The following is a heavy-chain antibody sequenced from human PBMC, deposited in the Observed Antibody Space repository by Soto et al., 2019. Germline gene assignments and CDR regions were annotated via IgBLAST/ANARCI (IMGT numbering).Heavy chain of an antibody. Sequence: PSETLSLTCTVSGGSISSYYWSWIRQPPGKGLEWIGYIYYSGSTNYNPSLKSRVTISVDTSKNQFSLKLSSVTAADTAVYYCARHPPYSSSWPYFDYWGQGTLVTVS. CDR3: ARHPPYSSSWPYFDY. CDR1: GGSISSYY. V-gene: IGHV4-59*08. J-gene: IGHJ4*02. CDR2: IYYSGST. D-gene: IGHD6-13*01.